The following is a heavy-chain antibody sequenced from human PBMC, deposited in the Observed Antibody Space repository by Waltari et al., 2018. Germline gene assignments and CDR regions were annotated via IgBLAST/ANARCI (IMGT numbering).Heavy chain of an antibody. CDR1: GYSISSGYY. D-gene: IGHD3-22*01. CDR3: ARDSRYYYDSSGYREDAFDI. Sequence: QVQLQESGSGLVKPSETLSLTCAVSGYSISSGYYWGWIRQPPGKGLEWIGSIYHSGRTYYNPSLKSRVTISVDTSKNQFSLKLSSVTAADTAVYYCARDSRYYYDSSGYREDAFDIWGQGTMVTVSS. V-gene: IGHV4-38-2*02. CDR2: IYHSGRT. J-gene: IGHJ3*02.